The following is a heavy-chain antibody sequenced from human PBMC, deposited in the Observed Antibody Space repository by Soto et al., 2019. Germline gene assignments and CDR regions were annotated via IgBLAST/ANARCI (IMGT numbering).Heavy chain of an antibody. D-gene: IGHD4-17*01. Sequence: QITLKESGPTLVKPTQTLTLTCTLSGFSLSTSRVGVGWIRQSPGKALEWLAVIYWDDVKHYSPSLERRLTITKDTSESEVVLTMTNMDPVDTATYYCARKGSGDYALDYWGQGILVTVSS. CDR3: ARKGSGDYALDY. CDR2: IYWDDVK. V-gene: IGHV2-5*02. J-gene: IGHJ4*02. CDR1: GFSLSTSRVG.